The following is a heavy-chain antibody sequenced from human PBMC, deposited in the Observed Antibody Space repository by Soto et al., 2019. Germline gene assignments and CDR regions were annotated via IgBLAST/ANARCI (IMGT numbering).Heavy chain of an antibody. Sequence: GGSLRLSCAASGFTFSSNWMHWVRQAPGKGLVWVSRINNDGSSTSYADSVKGRLTISRDNAKNTLYLQVNSLRDEDTAVYYCASGGGAGSGTYYNDYWGRGTLVTVSS. J-gene: IGHJ4*02. V-gene: IGHV3-74*01. CDR3: ASGGGAGSGTYYNDY. D-gene: IGHD3-10*01. CDR1: GFTFSSNW. CDR2: INNDGSST.